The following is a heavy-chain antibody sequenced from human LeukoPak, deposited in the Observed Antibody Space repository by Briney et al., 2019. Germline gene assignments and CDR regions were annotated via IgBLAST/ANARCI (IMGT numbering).Heavy chain of an antibody. Sequence: ASVKVSCKASGYTFTSYDINWVRRATGQGLEWMGWMNPNSGNTGYAQKFQGRVTMTRNTSISTAYMELSSLRSEDTAVYYCAIPIAAAGSPYYYYGMDVWGQGTTVTVSS. D-gene: IGHD6-13*01. CDR1: GYTFTSYD. V-gene: IGHV1-8*01. CDR2: MNPNSGNT. J-gene: IGHJ6*02. CDR3: AIPIAAAGSPYYYYGMDV.